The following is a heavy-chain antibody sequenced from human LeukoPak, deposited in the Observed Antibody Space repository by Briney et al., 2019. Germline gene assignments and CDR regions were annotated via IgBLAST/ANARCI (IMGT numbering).Heavy chain of an antibody. Sequence: GSLRLSCAASGFTFDDYTMHWVRQAPGKGLEWVSLISWDGGSTYYADSVKGRFTISRDNSKNSLYLQMNSLRTEDTALYYCAKGVGSSWYNVFDYWGQGTLVTVSS. CDR1: GFTFDDYT. J-gene: IGHJ4*02. CDR3: AKGVGSSWYNVFDY. D-gene: IGHD6-13*01. CDR2: ISWDGGST. V-gene: IGHV3-43*01.